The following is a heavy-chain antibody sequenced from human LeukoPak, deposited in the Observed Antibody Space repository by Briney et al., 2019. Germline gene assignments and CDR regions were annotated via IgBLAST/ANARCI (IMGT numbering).Heavy chain of an antibody. V-gene: IGHV4-59*08. CDR3: ARRITMIVPGDWYFDL. Sequence: PSETLSLTCTVSGGSISSYYWSWIRQPPGKGLEWIGYIYYSGSTNYKPSLKSRVTISVDTSKNQFSLKLSSVTAADTAVYYCARRITMIVPGDWYFDLWGRGTLVTVSS. D-gene: IGHD3-22*01. J-gene: IGHJ2*01. CDR1: GGSISSYY. CDR2: IYYSGST.